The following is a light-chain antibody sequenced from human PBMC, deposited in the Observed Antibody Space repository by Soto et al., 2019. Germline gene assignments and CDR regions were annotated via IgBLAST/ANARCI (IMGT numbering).Light chain of an antibody. CDR1: RSVSSR. CDR3: QHYNNWPTT. V-gene: IGKV3-15*01. Sequence: EVVMTQSPATLSVSPGERATLSCRASRSVSSRLAWYQQKPGQAPRLLIYGASTRATGIPARFSGSGSGTEFTLTISSLQSEDFAVYYCQHYNNWPTTFGPGTKVDIK. J-gene: IGKJ3*01. CDR2: GAS.